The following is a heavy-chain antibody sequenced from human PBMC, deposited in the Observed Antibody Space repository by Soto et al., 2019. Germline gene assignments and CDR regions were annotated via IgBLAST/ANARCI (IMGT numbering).Heavy chain of an antibody. Sequence: ASVKVSCKVSGYTLTELSMHWVRQAPGKGLEWMGGFDPEDGETIYAQKFQGRVTMTEDTSTDTAYMELSSLRSEDTAVYYCATSPVAGTPFTYYYYYGMDFWGQGTTVTVSS. CDR1: GYTLTELS. J-gene: IGHJ6*02. D-gene: IGHD6-19*01. V-gene: IGHV1-24*01. CDR2: FDPEDGET. CDR3: ATSPVAGTPFTYYYYYGMDF.